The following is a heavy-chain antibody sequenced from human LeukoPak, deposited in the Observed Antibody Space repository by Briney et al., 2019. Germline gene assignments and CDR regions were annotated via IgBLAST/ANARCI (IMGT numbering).Heavy chain of an antibody. CDR3: ATANPIVAAGTAFHY. CDR1: GGSISGYY. CDR2: IYYTGSA. D-gene: IGHD6-13*01. V-gene: IGHV4-59*08. J-gene: IGHJ4*02. Sequence: SQTLSLTCTVSGGSISGYYWSWMRQPPRKGLEWIGHIYYTGSANYNPSLKSRVTISVDTSKNQLSLKLSSVTAADTAVYYCATANPIVAAGTAFHYWGQGTLVTVSS.